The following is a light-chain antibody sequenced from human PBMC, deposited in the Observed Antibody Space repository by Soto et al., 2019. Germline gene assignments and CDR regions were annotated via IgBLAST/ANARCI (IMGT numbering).Light chain of an antibody. J-gene: IGLJ1*01. Sequence: HFALTPPASVSVSPGQSITICCSGTTSDFGGYNLVSWYQQHTAKAPKLLIYEGTQRPSGVSSRFSGSKSGNTASLTISGLQAEDEADYYCCSYASSSSYVFGTGTKVTVL. CDR1: TSDFGGYNL. CDR3: CSYASSSSYV. V-gene: IGLV2-23*01. CDR2: EGT.